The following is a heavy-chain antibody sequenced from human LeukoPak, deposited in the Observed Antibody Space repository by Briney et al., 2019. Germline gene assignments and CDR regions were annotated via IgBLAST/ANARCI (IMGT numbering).Heavy chain of an antibody. J-gene: IGHJ4*02. CDR1: GYTFTSYY. D-gene: IGHD6-13*01. V-gene: IGHV1-46*01. CDR3: ARASSSWKVFDY. CDR2: INPSGGST. Sequence: ASVKVSCRASGYTFTSYYMHWVRQAPGQGLEWMGIINPSGGSTSYAQKFQGRVTMTRDTSTSTVYMELSSLRSEDTAVYYCARASSSWKVFDYWGQGTLVTVSS.